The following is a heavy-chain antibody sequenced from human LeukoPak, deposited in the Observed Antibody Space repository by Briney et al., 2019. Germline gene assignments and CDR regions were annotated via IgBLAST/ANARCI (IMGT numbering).Heavy chain of an antibody. CDR3: ARDTGYYDSTGYDY. Sequence: PGGSLRLSCAASGFTLSSYYMNWVRQAPGKWLEWVSSISTSSSYIYYADSMKGRFTISRDNAKNSLYLQMNSLRAEDTAVYYCARDTGYYDSTGYDYWGQGTLVTVSS. CDR2: ISTSSSYI. J-gene: IGHJ4*02. CDR1: GFTLSSYY. V-gene: IGHV3-21*01. D-gene: IGHD3-22*01.